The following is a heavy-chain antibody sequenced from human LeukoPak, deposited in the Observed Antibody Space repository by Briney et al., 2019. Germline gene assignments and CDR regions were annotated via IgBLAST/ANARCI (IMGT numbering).Heavy chain of an antibody. CDR2: ISSSGSTI. V-gene: IGHV3-48*03. D-gene: IGHD6-19*01. CDR3: ARGYSSGWGHFDY. CDR1: GFTFSSYE. Sequence: GGSLRLSCAASGFTFSSYEMNWVRQAPGKGLEWVSYISSSGSTIYYADSVKGRFTISRDNAKNSLYLQMNSLRAEDTAAYYCARGYSSGWGHFDYWGQGTLVTVSS. J-gene: IGHJ4*02.